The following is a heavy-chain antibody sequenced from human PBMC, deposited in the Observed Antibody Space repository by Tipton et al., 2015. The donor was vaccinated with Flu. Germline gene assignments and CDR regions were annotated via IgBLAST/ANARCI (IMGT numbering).Heavy chain of an antibody. CDR1: GFTFSTYG. CDR2: ITSSSRYI. V-gene: IGHV3-21*01. J-gene: IGHJ6*02. Sequence: SLRLSCAASGFTFSTYGMNWVRQAPGKGLEWVSSITSSSRYIYYADSVKGRFTISRDNAKNSLYLHMNSLRAEDTGVYYCARNREDYGAYSLVEYYHHMDVWGQGTTVTVSS. D-gene: IGHD4-17*01. CDR3: ARNREDYGAYSLVEYYHHMDV.